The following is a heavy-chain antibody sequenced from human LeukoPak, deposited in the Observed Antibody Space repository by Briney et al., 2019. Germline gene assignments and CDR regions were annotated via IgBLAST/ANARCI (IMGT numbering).Heavy chain of an antibody. CDR1: GFTFSSYT. D-gene: IGHD3-10*01. CDR3: ARWDGSGIYFDY. CDR2: KSYDGINE. V-gene: IGHV3-30-3*01. J-gene: IGHJ4*02. Sequence: GGSLRLSCAASGFTFSSYTMHWVRQAPGKGLEWVAVKSYDGINEYYADSVKGRFTISRDNPKNTLYLQMNSLRAGDTAVYYCARWDGSGIYFDYWGQGTLVTVSS.